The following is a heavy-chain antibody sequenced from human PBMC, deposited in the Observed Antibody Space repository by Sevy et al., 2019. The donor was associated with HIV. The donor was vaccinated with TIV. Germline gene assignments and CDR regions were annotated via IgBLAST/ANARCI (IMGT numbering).Heavy chain of an antibody. Sequence: GGSLRLSCAASGFTFSSYDMHWVRQAPGKGLEWVALIWYDGSQKYYADSVKGRFTISRDNSKNMLYLQMNSLRAEDTAVYYCAKGADISGHKHDNFDNWGQGSLVTVSS. J-gene: IGHJ4*02. CDR1: GFTFSSYD. CDR2: IWYDGSQK. CDR3: AKGADISGHKHDNFDN. D-gene: IGHD1-26*01. V-gene: IGHV3-33*06.